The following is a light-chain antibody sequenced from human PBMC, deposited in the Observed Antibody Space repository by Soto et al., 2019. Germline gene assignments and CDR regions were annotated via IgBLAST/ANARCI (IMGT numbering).Light chain of an antibody. Sequence: QAVVTQPPSASGSPGQSVTISCTGTSSDVGGYSYVSWYQQHPGEAPKLITYEVNKRPSGVSDRFSGSKSGNTASLTVSGLQAGDEADYYCSSYAGSNNFVMFGGGTKLTV. V-gene: IGLV2-8*01. CDR3: SSYAGSNNFVM. J-gene: IGLJ3*02. CDR1: SSDVGGYSY. CDR2: EVN.